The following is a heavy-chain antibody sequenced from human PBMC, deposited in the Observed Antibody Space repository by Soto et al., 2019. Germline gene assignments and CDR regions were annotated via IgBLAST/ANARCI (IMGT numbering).Heavy chain of an antibody. J-gene: IGHJ4*02. CDR2: ISAYNGNT. D-gene: IGHD1-1*01. V-gene: IGHV1-18*01. CDR1: GYTFTSYG. Sequence: ASVKVSCKASGYTFTSYGISWVRQAPGQGLEWMGWISAYNGNTNYAQKLQGRVTMTTDTSTSTAYMELRSLRSDDTAVYYCATLDGTTGTTGPLFDYWGQGTLVTVSS. CDR3: ATLDGTTGTTGPLFDY.